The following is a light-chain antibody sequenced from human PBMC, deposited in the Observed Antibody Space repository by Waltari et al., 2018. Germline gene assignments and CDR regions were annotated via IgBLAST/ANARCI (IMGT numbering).Light chain of an antibody. V-gene: IGLV2-14*01. CDR1: NSAIGFYNN. Sequence: QSALTQPASVSGSPGPSITISCTGTNSAIGFYNNFSWYRQYPGKAPTLIIYDVSERPSGVSSRFSASKSGNTASLTISGLQADDEADYYCNSYTGSNSWVFGGGTKVTVL. CDR2: DVS. J-gene: IGLJ3*02. CDR3: NSYTGSNSWV.